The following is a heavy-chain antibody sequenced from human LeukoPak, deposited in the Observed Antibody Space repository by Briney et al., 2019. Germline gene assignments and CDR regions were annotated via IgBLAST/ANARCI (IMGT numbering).Heavy chain of an antibody. CDR2: ISAYNGNT. Sequence: ASVKVSCKASGYTFTSYGISWVRQAPGQGLEWMGWISAYNGNTNYAQKLQGRVTMTTDTSTSTAYMELRSLRSDDTAVYYCAAGLDTAMADAFDIWGQGTMVIVSS. V-gene: IGHV1-18*01. CDR3: AAGLDTAMADAFDI. J-gene: IGHJ3*02. D-gene: IGHD5-18*01. CDR1: GYTFTSYG.